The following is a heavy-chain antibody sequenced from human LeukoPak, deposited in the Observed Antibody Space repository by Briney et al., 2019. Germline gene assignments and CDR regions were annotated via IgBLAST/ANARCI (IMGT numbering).Heavy chain of an antibody. CDR3: ARQYYYGSGNRAP. J-gene: IGHJ5*02. Sequence: SETLSLTCGVSDGSLSGSYWTWIRQAPGKGLEWIGDINYSGITNYDPSLKSRVTISVDTSTNQFSLKLSSVAAADTAVYYCARQYYYGSGNRAPWGQGTLVTVSS. CDR2: INYSGIT. D-gene: IGHD3-10*01. CDR1: DGSLSGSY. V-gene: IGHV4-34*01.